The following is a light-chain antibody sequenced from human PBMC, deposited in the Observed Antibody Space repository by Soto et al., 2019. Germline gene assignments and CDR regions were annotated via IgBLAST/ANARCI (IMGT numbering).Light chain of an antibody. Sequence: QSALTQPASVSGSPGQSITIPCTGTSSDVGGYNYVSWYQQHPGKAPKLMVYDVSNRPSGVSTRFSGSKSGNTASLTISGLLAEDEADYYCSSYTSSSSPMVFGGGTKVTVL. CDR1: SSDVGGYNY. J-gene: IGLJ2*01. CDR2: DVS. V-gene: IGLV2-14*03. CDR3: SSYTSSSSPMV.